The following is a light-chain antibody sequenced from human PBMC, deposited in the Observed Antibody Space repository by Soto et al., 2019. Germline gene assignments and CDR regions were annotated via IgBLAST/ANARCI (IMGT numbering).Light chain of an antibody. V-gene: IGLV1-51*01. Sequence: QSVLTQPPSVSAAPGQKVTISCSGTSSNIGNNYVSWYQQLPGTAPKLLIYDNNKRPSGIPDRFSGSKSGTSATLGITGLQTGDEADYYCATWDSSLSVHVFATGTKLPVL. CDR1: SSNIGNNY. CDR2: DNN. J-gene: IGLJ1*01. CDR3: ATWDSSLSVHV.